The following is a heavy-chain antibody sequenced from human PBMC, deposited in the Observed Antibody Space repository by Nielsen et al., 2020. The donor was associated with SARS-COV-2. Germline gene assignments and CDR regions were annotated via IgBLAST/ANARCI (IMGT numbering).Heavy chain of an antibody. D-gene: IGHD2-15*01. Sequence: GESLKISCAASGFTFSSYGMHWVRQAPGKGLEWVAVISYDGSNKYYADSVKGRFTISRDNSKNTLYLQMNSLRAEDTAVYYCARDLGGGGDYWGQGTLVTVSS. V-gene: IGHV3-30*03. CDR1: GFTFSSYG. CDR2: ISYDGSNK. J-gene: IGHJ4*02. CDR3: ARDLGGGGDY.